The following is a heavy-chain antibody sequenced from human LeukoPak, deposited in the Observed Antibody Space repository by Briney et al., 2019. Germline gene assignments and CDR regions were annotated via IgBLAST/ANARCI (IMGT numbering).Heavy chain of an antibody. D-gene: IGHD6-19*01. Sequence: ASVKVSCKASGYTFTGYYMHWVRQAPGQGLEWMGWINPNSGGTNYEQKFQGRVTMTRDTSISTAYMELSRLRSDDTAVYYCARPLSSGWYPYFDYWGQGTLVTVSS. J-gene: IGHJ4*02. CDR2: INPNSGGT. CDR1: GYTFTGYY. V-gene: IGHV1-2*02. CDR3: ARPLSSGWYPYFDY.